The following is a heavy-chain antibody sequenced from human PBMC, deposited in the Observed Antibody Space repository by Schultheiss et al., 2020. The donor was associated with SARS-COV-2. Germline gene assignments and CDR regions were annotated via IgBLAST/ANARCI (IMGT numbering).Heavy chain of an antibody. V-gene: IGHV1-18*04. D-gene: IGHD3-10*01. CDR2: SNAGNGNT. Sequence: ASVKVSCKASGYTFTSYYMHWVRQAPGQRLEWMGWSNAGNGNTNYAQKLQGRVTMTTDTSTSTAYMELRSLRSDDTAVYYCARGGFGESYYYYYGMDVWGQGTTVTVSS. CDR1: GYTFTSYY. CDR3: ARGGFGESYYYYYGMDV. J-gene: IGHJ6*02.